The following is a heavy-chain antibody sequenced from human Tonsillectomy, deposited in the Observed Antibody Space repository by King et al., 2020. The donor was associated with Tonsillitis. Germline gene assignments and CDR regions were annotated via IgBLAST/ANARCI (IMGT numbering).Heavy chain of an antibody. Sequence: VQLVESGAEVKKPGASVKVSCKASGYTFTGYYMHWVRQAPGQGLEWMGWINPNSGGTNYAQKFQGRVTMTRDTSISTAYMELSRLRSDDTAVYYCARVGFCSGGSGYSEPYPPDYWGQGTLVTVSS. CDR3: ARVGFCSGGSGYSEPYPPDY. J-gene: IGHJ4*02. CDR2: INPNSGGT. V-gene: IGHV1-2*02. CDR1: GYTFTGYY. D-gene: IGHD2-15*01.